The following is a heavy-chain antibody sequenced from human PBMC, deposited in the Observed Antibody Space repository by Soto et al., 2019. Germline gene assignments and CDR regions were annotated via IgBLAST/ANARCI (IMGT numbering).Heavy chain of an antibody. J-gene: IGHJ4*02. CDR1: GGSISSYY. CDR3: AREKVTMVRGVIKPYFDY. Sequence: SETLSLTCTVSGGSISSYYWSWIRQPPGKGLEWIGYIYYSGSTNYNPSLKSRVTISVDTSKNQFSLKLSSVTAADTAVYYCAREKVTMVRGVIKPYFDYWGQGTLVTVSS. CDR2: IYYSGST. V-gene: IGHV4-59*12. D-gene: IGHD3-10*01.